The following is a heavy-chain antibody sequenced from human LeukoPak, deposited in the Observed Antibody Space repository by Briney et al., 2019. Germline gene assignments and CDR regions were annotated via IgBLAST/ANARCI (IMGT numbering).Heavy chain of an antibody. V-gene: IGHV3-48*03. CDR2: ISSSGSTI. CDR3: ARAIGDFGRYGVDV. Sequence: PGGSLRLSCAASRFTFSSYEMKWVRQAPGKGLQWVSYISSSGSTIYYADTVKGRFTISRDNAKNSLYLQMNSLRVEDTAVYYCARAIGDFGRYGVDVWGQGTTITVFS. D-gene: IGHD4-17*01. J-gene: IGHJ6*02. CDR1: RFTFSSYE.